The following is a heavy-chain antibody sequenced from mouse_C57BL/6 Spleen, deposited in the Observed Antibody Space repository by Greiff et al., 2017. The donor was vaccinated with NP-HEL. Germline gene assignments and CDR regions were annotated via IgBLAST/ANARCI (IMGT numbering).Heavy chain of an antibody. CDR3: ARGGKTGLPFAY. Sequence: VQLQQPGTELVKPGASVKLSCKASGYTFTSSWMHWVKQRPGQGLEWIGNINPNNGGTNYNEKFKYKATLTVDKSSSTAYMQLSSLTSEDSAVYFCARGGKTGLPFAYWGQGTLVTVSA. V-gene: IGHV1-53*01. CDR1: GYTFTSSW. D-gene: IGHD4-1*01. CDR2: INPNNGGT. J-gene: IGHJ3*01.